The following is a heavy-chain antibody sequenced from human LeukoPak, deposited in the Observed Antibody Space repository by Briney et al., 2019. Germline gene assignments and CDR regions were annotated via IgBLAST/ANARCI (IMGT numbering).Heavy chain of an antibody. J-gene: IGHJ4*02. Sequence: GASVKVSCKASGYTFTNYGITWVRQAPGQGREWMGWISAYNGNTNYAQKLQGRVTMTTDASTSTAYMELRSLRSDDTAVYYCARDRDSSGPQYDYWGQGTLVTVSS. CDR3: ARDRDSSGPQYDY. CDR2: ISAYNGNT. V-gene: IGHV1-18*01. CDR1: GYTFTNYG. D-gene: IGHD3-22*01.